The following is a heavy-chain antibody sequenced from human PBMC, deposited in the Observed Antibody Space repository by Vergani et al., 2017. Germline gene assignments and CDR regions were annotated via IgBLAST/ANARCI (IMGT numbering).Heavy chain of an antibody. J-gene: IGHJ5*02. CDR2: IYYSGST. V-gene: IGHV4-30-4*01. CDR3: ARDMYYYGSGSYRGCT. CDR1: GGSISSGDYY. Sequence: QVQLQESGPGLVKPSQTLSLTCTVSGGSISSGDYYWSWIRQPPGKGLEWIGYIYYSGSTYYNPSLKSRVTISVDTSKNPFSLKLSSVTAAVTAVYYCARDMYYYGSGSYRGCTWGQGSLVTVSS. D-gene: IGHD3-10*01.